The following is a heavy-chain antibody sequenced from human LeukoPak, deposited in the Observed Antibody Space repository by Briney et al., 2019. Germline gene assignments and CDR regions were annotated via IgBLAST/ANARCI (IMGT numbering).Heavy chain of an antibody. J-gene: IGHJ4*02. CDR1: GFSFRSYG. D-gene: IGHD3-9*01. V-gene: IGHV3-33*06. CDR2: IWNDGRNK. Sequence: GGSLRLSCAASGFSFRSYGMHWVRQAPGKGLEWVAVIWNDGRNKYYADSVKGRFTISRDNSKNTLYLQMNSLRAEDTAVYYCANHKTGTDYWGQGTLVTVSS. CDR3: ANHKTGTDY.